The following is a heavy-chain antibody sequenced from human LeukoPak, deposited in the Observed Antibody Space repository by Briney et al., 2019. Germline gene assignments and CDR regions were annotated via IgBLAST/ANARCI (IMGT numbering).Heavy chain of an antibody. CDR1: GFTFSSYA. J-gene: IGHJ4*02. D-gene: IGHD2-2*01. CDR2: ISYDGSNK. CDR3: AGSLTRIVVVPANY. V-gene: IGHV3-30*01. Sequence: GGSLRLSRAASGFTFSSYAMHWVRQAPGKGLEWVAVISYDGSNKYYADSVKGRFTNSRDNSKNTLYLQMNSLRAEDTAVYYCAGSLTRIVVVPANYWGQGTLVTVSS.